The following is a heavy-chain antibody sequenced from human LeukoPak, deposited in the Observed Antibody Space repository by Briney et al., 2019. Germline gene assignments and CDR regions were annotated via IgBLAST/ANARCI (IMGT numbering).Heavy chain of an antibody. V-gene: IGHV3-7*01. D-gene: IGHD1-26*01. CDR1: GFSFSCTW. J-gene: IGHJ4*02. CDR3: ATDLNHDSGG. Sequence: GGSLRLSCATSGFSFSCTWMTWVRQAPGKGLECITNISPDGSEKYYLDSVKGRFTVSRDNAKKLVYLQMNSLRVEDTAIYFCATDLNHDSGGWGQGTLVTVSS. CDR2: ISPDGSEK.